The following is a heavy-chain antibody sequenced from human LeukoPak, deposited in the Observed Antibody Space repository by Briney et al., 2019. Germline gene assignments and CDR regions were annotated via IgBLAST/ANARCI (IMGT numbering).Heavy chain of an antibody. Sequence: ASVKVSCTASGYTFTSYAMHWVRQAPGQRLEWMGWINAGNGNTKYSQKFQGRVTITRDTSASTAYMELSSLRSEDTAVYYCAREAGSYYYDYWGQGTLVTVSS. CDR2: INAGNGNT. V-gene: IGHV1-3*01. CDR3: AREAGSYYYDY. CDR1: GYTFTSYA. J-gene: IGHJ4*02. D-gene: IGHD1-26*01.